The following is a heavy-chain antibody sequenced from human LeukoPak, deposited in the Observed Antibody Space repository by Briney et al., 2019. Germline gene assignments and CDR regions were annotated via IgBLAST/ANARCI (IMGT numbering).Heavy chain of an antibody. V-gene: IGHV4-39*01. CDR3: ARHLGSEQWLVPDPYYFDY. CDR1: GGSISSSSYY. Sequence: SETLSLTCTVSGGSISSSSYYWGWIRQPPGKGLEWIGSIYYSGSTYYNPSLKSRVTISVDTSKNQFSLELSSVTAADTAVYYCARHLGSEQWLVPDPYYFDYWGQGTLVTVSS. D-gene: IGHD6-19*01. J-gene: IGHJ4*02. CDR2: IYYSGST.